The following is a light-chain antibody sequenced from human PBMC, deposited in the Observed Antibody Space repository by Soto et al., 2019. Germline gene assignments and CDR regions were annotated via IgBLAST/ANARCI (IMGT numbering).Light chain of an antibody. CDR2: EVS. Sequence: QSALTQPASVSGSPGQSITISCTGTSSDVGSYNLVSWYQQHPGKAPKLMIYEVSKRPSGVPNRFSGSKSGNTASLTISGLQAEDEADYYCCSYAGTPYVFGTGTKVPVL. V-gene: IGLV2-23*02. CDR3: CSYAGTPYV. J-gene: IGLJ1*01. CDR1: SSDVGSYNL.